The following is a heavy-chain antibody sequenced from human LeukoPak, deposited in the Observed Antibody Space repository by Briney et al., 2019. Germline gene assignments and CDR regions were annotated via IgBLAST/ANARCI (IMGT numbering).Heavy chain of an antibody. D-gene: IGHD1-26*01. Sequence: ASVKVSCKASGYIFTDYGINWVRQAPGQGLEWMGWINTNTGNPTYAQGFTGRFVFSLDTSVSTAYLQISSLKAEDTAVYYCARGGVGATTYAFDIWGQGTMVTVSS. CDR2: INTNTGNP. J-gene: IGHJ3*02. V-gene: IGHV7-4-1*02. CDR1: GYIFTDYG. CDR3: ARGGVGATTYAFDI.